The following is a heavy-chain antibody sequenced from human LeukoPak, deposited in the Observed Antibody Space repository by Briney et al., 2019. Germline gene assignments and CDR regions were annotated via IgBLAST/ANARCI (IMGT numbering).Heavy chain of an antibody. D-gene: IGHD3-9*01. Sequence: GGSLRLSCAASGFTFSDYYMSWIRQAPGKGLEWVSYISSSGSTIYYADSVKGRFTISRDNAKNSLYLQMNSLRAEDTAVYYCAREERGFYDILTGDLYYYYYMDVWGKGTTVTISS. CDR3: AREERGFYDILTGDLYYYYYMDV. CDR1: GFTFSDYY. CDR2: ISSSGSTI. J-gene: IGHJ6*03. V-gene: IGHV3-11*01.